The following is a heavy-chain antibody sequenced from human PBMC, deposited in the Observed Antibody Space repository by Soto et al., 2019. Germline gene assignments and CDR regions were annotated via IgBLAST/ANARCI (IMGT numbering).Heavy chain of an antibody. CDR3: ARMNYYDTSGYPFDY. V-gene: IGHV4-59*01. D-gene: IGHD3-22*01. J-gene: IGHJ4*02. Sequence: SETLSLTCTVSGGSISSYYWSWIRQPPGKGLEWIGYIYFRGTTNYNPSLKSRVTMSADTSENQFSLKLNSVTAADTAVYYCARMNYYDTSGYPFDYWGQGMMVTVS. CDR1: GGSISSYY. CDR2: IYFRGTT.